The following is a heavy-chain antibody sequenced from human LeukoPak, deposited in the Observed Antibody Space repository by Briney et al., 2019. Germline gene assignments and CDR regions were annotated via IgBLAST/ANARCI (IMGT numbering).Heavy chain of an antibody. J-gene: IGHJ4*02. CDR2: ISPSDGTT. CDR1: GYTFTSNF. Sequence: GASVKVSCKVSGYTFTSNFMHWVRQAPGQGLEWMGIISPSDGTTSYAQRFQGRVTMTRDMSMSTVFMELSTLRSEDTAIYYCARDQRGSSSWESYFDYWGQGTLVTVSS. CDR3: ARDQRGSSSWESYFDY. D-gene: IGHD6-13*01. V-gene: IGHV1-46*01.